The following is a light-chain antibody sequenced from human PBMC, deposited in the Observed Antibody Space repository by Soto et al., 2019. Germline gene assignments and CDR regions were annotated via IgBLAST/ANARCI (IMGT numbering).Light chain of an antibody. V-gene: IGKV3-20*01. Sequence: VLTQSPGTLSLSPGERATLSCRASQSVSGRYLSWYQQKPGQAPRLLIYSASSRATGIPDRFSGSGSGTDFTLTISRLESADSAVYYCQQYGNSPYSFGQGTKLEIK. J-gene: IGKJ2*03. CDR1: QSVSGRY. CDR2: SAS. CDR3: QQYGNSPYS.